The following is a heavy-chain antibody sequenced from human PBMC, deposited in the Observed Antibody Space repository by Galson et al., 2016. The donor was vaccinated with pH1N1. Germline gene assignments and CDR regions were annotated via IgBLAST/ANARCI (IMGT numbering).Heavy chain of an antibody. CDR2: IYWDDDK. Sequence: PALVKPTQTLTLTCTFSGFSLNSSGMGVGWIRQPPGKALEWLALIYWDDDKRYSPSLKTRLTINKDTSKNQVVLMMTNMDPVDTATYYCAHREVMITNAFDFWGQGTMVAVSS. J-gene: IGHJ3*01. CDR1: GFSLNSSGMG. CDR3: AHREVMITNAFDF. V-gene: IGHV2-5*02. D-gene: IGHD3-16*01.